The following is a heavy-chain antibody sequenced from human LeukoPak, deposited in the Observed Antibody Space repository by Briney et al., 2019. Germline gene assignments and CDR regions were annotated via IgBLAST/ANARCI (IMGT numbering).Heavy chain of an antibody. CDR3: ARDRYTQTGPFDY. V-gene: IGHV1-8*01. CDR1: GYTFTNYE. D-gene: IGHD3-16*02. CDR2: MNPSSGNT. Sequence: ASVKVSCKASGYTFTNYEINWVRQGTGQGLEWLGWMNPSSGNTGYAQKFQGGVTMTRDTSISTAYMELSSLRSDDTAVYYCARDRYTQTGPFDYWGQGTLVTVSS. J-gene: IGHJ4*02.